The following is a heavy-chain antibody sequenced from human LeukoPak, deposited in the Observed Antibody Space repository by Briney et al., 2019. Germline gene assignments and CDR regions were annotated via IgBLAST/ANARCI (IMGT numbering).Heavy chain of an antibody. CDR1: GYTFTGYY. CDR3: ARPYYYDSSGYYVPHYAFDI. V-gene: IGHV1-2*02. J-gene: IGHJ3*02. D-gene: IGHD3-22*01. CDR2: INPNSGGT. Sequence: ASVKVSCKASGYTFTGYYMHWVRQAPGQGLEWMGWINPNSGGTNYAQKFQGRVTMTRDTSISTAYMELSRLRSDDTAVYYCARPYYYDSSGYYVPHYAFDIWGQGTMVTVSS.